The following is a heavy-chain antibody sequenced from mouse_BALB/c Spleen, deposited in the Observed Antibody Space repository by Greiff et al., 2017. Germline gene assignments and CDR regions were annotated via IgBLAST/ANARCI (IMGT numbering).Heavy chain of an antibody. CDR1: GYAFTNYW. V-gene: IGHV1-63*01. J-gene: IGHJ4*01. CDR2: IYPGSGNT. CDR3: ARRPIYDGYYPYAMDY. Sequence: QVQLQQSGAELVRPGTSVKISCKASGYAFTNYWLGWVKQRPGHGLEWIGDIYPGSGNTYYNEKFKGKATLTADKSSSTAYMQLSSLTSEDSAVYFCARRPIYDGYYPYAMDYWGQGTSVTVSS. D-gene: IGHD2-3*01.